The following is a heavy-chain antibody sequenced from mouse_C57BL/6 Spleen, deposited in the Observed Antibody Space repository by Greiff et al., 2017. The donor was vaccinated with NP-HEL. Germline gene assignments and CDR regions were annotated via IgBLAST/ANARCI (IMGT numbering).Heavy chain of an antibody. CDR1: GYAFSSYW. J-gene: IGHJ2*01. Sequence: VQLQQSGAELVKPGASVKISCKASGYAFSSYWMNWVKQRPGKGLEWIGQIYPGDGDTNYNGKFKGKATLTADKSSSTAYMQLSSLTSEDSAVYFCARWLLRGENFDYWDQGTTLTVSS. CDR2: IYPGDGDT. CDR3: ARWLLRGENFDY. D-gene: IGHD2-3*01. V-gene: IGHV1-80*01.